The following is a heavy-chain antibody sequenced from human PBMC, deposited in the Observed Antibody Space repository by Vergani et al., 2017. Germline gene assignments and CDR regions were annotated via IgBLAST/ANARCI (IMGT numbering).Heavy chain of an antibody. CDR2: ISSSSSTI. D-gene: IGHD3-22*01. CDR1: GFTFSSYS. CDR3: ARLRVYYYDSSGYYP. J-gene: IGHJ5*02. Sequence: EVQLVESGGGLVQPGRSLGLSCAASGFTFSSYSMNWVRQAPGKGLEWVSYISSSSSTIYYADSVKGRFTISRDNAKNSLYLQMNSLRAEDTAVYYCARLRVYYYDSSGYYPWGQGTLVTVSS. V-gene: IGHV3-48*04.